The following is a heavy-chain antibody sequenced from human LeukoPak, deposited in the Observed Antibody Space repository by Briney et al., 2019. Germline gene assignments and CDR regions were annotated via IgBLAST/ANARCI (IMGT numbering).Heavy chain of an antibody. CDR1: GFTFSGSA. CDR3: TRQRYGSGSYHFDY. V-gene: IGHV3-73*01. CDR2: IRSKANSYAI. J-gene: IGHJ4*02. Sequence: GGSLRLSCAASGFTFSGSAMHWVRQASGKGLEWVGRIRSKANSYAIAYAASVKGRFTISRDDSKNTAYLQMNSLKTEDTAVYYCTRQRYGSGSYHFDYWGQGTLVTVSS. D-gene: IGHD3-10*01.